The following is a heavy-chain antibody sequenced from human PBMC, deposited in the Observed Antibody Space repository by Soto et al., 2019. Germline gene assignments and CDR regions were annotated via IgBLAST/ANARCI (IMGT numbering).Heavy chain of an antibody. Sequence: QVQLQESGPGLVKPSDTLSLTCAVSGYSISSSNWWGWIRQPRGKGLEWIGYIYYSGSTYYNPSLKSRVTMSVDTSKNQFSLKLSSVTAVDTAVYYCARGRDYGDYFAFDIWGQGTMVTVSS. D-gene: IGHD4-17*01. V-gene: IGHV4-28*03. CDR2: IYYSGST. CDR1: GYSISSSNW. J-gene: IGHJ3*02. CDR3: ARGRDYGDYFAFDI.